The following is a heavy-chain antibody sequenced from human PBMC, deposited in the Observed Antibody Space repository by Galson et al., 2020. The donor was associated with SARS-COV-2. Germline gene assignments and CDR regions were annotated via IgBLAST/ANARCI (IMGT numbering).Heavy chain of an antibody. D-gene: IGHD3-9*01. CDR2: ITSNGGST. V-gene: IGHV3-64D*06. Sequence: GGSLRLSCSVSGVTFSDYSMHWVRQAPGKGLEYVSAITSNGGSTNYADSVKGRFTISRDNSKNTLYLQMSSLRSEDTAVYYCVKNNDILTGYYYIDVWGKGTTVTVSS. CDR3: VKNNDILTGYYYIDV. J-gene: IGHJ6*03. CDR1: GVTFSDYS.